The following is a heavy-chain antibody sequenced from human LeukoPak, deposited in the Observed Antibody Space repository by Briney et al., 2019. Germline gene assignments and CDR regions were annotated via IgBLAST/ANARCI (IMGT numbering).Heavy chain of an antibody. V-gene: IGHV4-59*01. D-gene: IGHD3-22*01. J-gene: IGHJ4*02. CDR3: ARAEKDSSGYYFVDY. CDR1: GGSISSYY. Sequence: SETLSLTCTVSGGSISSYYWSWIRQPPGKGLEWIGYIYYSGSTNYNPSLKSRVTISVDTSKNQFSLKLSSVTAADTAVYYCARAEKDSSGYYFVDYWGQGTLVTVSS. CDR2: IYYSGST.